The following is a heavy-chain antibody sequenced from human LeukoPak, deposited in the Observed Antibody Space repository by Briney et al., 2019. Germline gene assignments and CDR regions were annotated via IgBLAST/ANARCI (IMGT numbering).Heavy chain of an antibody. Sequence: GGSLRLSCSASGFTFSTYWMSWVHQAPGKGLEWVANMKRDGSEIYYVDSVKGRFTISRDNAKNSLYLQMNSLRAEDTAVYYCARGYPAMVSAPDYWGQGTLVTVSS. D-gene: IGHD5-18*01. CDR1: GFTFSTYW. J-gene: IGHJ4*02. CDR3: ARGYPAMVSAPDY. CDR2: MKRDGSEI. V-gene: IGHV3-7*01.